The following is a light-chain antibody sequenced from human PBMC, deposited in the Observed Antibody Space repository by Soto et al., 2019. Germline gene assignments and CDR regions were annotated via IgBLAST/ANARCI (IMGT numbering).Light chain of an antibody. CDR2: SSN. Sequence: QSVLTQPPSASGTPGQRVTISCSGSNSNIGSNPVNWYQQFPGTASRLLMFSSNTRPSRVPDRFSGSKSGTSASLAISGLQSEDEADYYCASWDDSLNGVVFGGGTKVTVL. CDR3: ASWDDSLNGVV. V-gene: IGLV1-44*01. J-gene: IGLJ3*02. CDR1: NSNIGSNP.